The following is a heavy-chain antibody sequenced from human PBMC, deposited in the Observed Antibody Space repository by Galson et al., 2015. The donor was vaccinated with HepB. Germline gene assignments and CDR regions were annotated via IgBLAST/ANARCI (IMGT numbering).Heavy chain of an antibody. V-gene: IGHV3-23*01. CDR3: AKDHTAIFAVVMYGMDV. CDR1: GLTFSNYA. J-gene: IGHJ6*02. Sequence: SLRLSCAASGLTFSNYAMSWVRQAPGKGPEWVSAISGSGGSTYYADSVKGRFTISRDNSKNTLYLQMNSLRAEDTAVFYCAKDHTAIFAVVMYGMDVWGQGTTVTVSS. CDR2: ISGSGGST. D-gene: IGHD3-3*01.